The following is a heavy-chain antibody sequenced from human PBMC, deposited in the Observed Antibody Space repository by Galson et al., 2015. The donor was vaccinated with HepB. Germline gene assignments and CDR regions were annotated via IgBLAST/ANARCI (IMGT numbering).Heavy chain of an antibody. Sequence: SLRLSCAASGFTFDDYGMSWVRQAPGKGLEWVSGINWNGGSTGYADSVKGRFTISRDNAKNSLYLQMNSLRAEDTALYYCARDRGGIAAVGGSWFDPWGQGTLVTVSS. V-gene: IGHV3-20*04. CDR1: GFTFDDYG. D-gene: IGHD6-13*01. CDR3: ARDRGGIAAVGGSWFDP. J-gene: IGHJ5*02. CDR2: INWNGGST.